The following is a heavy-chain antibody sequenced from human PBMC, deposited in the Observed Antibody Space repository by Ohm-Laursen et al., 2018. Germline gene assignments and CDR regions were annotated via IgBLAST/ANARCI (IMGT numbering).Heavy chain of an antibody. V-gene: IGHV4-59*08. CDR2: IYYTGTT. D-gene: IGHD1-26*01. J-gene: IGHJ4*02. Sequence: SETLSLTCAVYGGSFSGYYWSWIRQPPGKGLEWIGYIYYTGTTNYNPSLKSRVTISVDTSKNQFSLKLSSVTAADTAVYYCARQGNFYYEAQDYWGQGTLVTVSS. CDR3: ARQGNFYYEAQDY. CDR1: GGSFSGYY.